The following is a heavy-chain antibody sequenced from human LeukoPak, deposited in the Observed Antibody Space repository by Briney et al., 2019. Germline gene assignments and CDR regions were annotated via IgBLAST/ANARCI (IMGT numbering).Heavy chain of an antibody. V-gene: IGHV3-64*01. CDR1: TFTHSIYS. CDR2: ISSNVGST. J-gene: IGHJ4*02. D-gene: IGHD5-12*01. CDR3: ARALYRGYSGYDYPGY. Sequence: SLTLSCQAPTFTHSIYSGQCVRPGAGGVIEYVSAISSNVGSTYYANYVKGRFTISRDNSKTTLYLQMGSLRAEDMAVYYCARALYRGYSGYDYPGYWGQGTLVTVSS.